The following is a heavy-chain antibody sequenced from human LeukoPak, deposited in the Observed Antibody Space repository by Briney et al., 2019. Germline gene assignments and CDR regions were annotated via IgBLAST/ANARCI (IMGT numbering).Heavy chain of an antibody. D-gene: IGHD6-25*01. CDR2: INPNSGGT. CDR1: GYTFTGYY. CDR3: ARPPSGSKAWFDP. V-gene: IGHV1-2*02. Sequence: ASVTVSCKASGYTFTGYYMHWLRQAPGQGLEWMGWINPNSGGTNYAQKFQGRVTMTRDTSISTAYMELSRLRSDDTDVYYCARPPSGSKAWFDPWGQGTLVTVSS. J-gene: IGHJ5*02.